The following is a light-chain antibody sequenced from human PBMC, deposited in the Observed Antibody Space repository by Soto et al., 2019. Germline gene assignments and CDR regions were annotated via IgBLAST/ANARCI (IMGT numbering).Light chain of an antibody. J-gene: IGKJ1*01. CDR1: QSFRGL. CDR2: GAS. CDR3: QQYGSSPRT. V-gene: IGKV3-20*01. Sequence: EVVLTQSPVTLSLSPGERATLSCRASQSFRGLLAWYQQKPGQAPRLLIYGASSRATGIPDRFSGSGSGSDFTLTISRLEPEDFAVYYCQQYGSSPRTSGQGTKVDIK.